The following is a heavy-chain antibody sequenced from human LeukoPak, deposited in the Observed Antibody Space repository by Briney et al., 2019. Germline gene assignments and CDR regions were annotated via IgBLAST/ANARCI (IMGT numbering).Heavy chain of an antibody. Sequence: GGSLRLSCAASGFTFSSYSMNWVRQAPGKGLEWVSYISSSSSTIYYADSVKGRFTISRDNAKNSLYLQMNSLRAEDTAVYYCARDGVYYYVRFDFDYWGQGTLVTVSS. CDR3: ARDGVYYYVRFDFDY. V-gene: IGHV3-48*04. CDR1: GFTFSSYS. J-gene: IGHJ4*02. D-gene: IGHD3-10*02. CDR2: ISSSSSTI.